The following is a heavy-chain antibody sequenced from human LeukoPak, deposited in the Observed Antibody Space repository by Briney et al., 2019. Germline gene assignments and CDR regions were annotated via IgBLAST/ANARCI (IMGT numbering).Heavy chain of an antibody. CDR2: IYHSGST. CDR3: ARGRSGYYDSSGYLDY. J-gene: IGHJ4*02. Sequence: SETLSLTCTVSGGSVNSGTYYWSWIRQPPGKGLEWIGYIYHSGSTYYNPSLKSRVTISVDRSKNQFSLKLSSVTAADTAVYYCARGRSGYYDSSGYLDYWGQGTLVTVSS. V-gene: IGHV4-30-2*01. CDR1: GGSVNSGTYY. D-gene: IGHD3-22*01.